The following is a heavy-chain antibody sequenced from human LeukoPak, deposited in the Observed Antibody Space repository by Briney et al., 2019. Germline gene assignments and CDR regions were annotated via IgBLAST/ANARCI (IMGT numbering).Heavy chain of an antibody. D-gene: IGHD5-12*01. CDR3: ARATWPLCYFDY. CDR2: IYTSGST. Sequence: PSETLSLTCTVSGGSISSGSYYWSWLRQPAGRGLECIGRIYTSGSTDYNPSLKSRVSISVGTSKNQFSLKLSSVTAADTAVYYCARATWPLCYFDYWGQGTLVTVSS. J-gene: IGHJ4*02. V-gene: IGHV4-61*02. CDR1: GGSISSGSYY.